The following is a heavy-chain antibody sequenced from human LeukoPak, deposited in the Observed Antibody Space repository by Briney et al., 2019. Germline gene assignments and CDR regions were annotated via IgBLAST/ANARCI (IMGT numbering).Heavy chain of an antibody. Sequence: GGSLRLYCAASGFTFSSYAMSWVRQAPGKGLEWVSAISGSGGSTYYADSVKGRFTISRDNSKNTLYLQINSLRAEDTAVYYCAKLLMILNWFDPWGQGTPVTVSS. CDR2: ISGSGGST. CDR3: AKLLMILNWFDP. J-gene: IGHJ5*02. CDR1: GFTFSSYA. V-gene: IGHV3-23*01. D-gene: IGHD3-22*01.